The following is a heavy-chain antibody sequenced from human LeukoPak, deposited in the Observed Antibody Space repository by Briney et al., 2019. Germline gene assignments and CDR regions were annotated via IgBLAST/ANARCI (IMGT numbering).Heavy chain of an antibody. D-gene: IGHD2/OR15-2a*01. Sequence: GGSLRLSCAASGYTFSRHGIHWVRQAPGKGLEWVAFIRYDGSNKYYADSVKGRFTISRDDSKNTLYLQMNSLRVEDTAVCYCAKGSFYCNGNSCPQYYYYMDVWGKGTTVTVSS. CDR2: IRYDGSNK. J-gene: IGHJ6*03. CDR3: AKGSFYCNGNSCPQYYYYMDV. CDR1: GYTFSRHG. V-gene: IGHV3-30*02.